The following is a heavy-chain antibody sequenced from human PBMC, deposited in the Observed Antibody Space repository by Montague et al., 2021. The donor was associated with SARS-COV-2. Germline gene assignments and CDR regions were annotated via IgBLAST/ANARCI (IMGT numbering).Heavy chain of an antibody. Sequence: SETLSLTCIVSGGPISGFYWSWIRQPAGKGLEWLGRIYPSGDTTYEPSLESRVSMSIDTSKNEVSVRLTSVTAADTAVYYCARHDSVAEYDSSGYHYYYGMDVWGQGTTVTVSS. CDR2: IYPSGDT. J-gene: IGHJ6*02. V-gene: IGHV4-4*07. CDR3: ARHDSVAEYDSSGYHYYYGMDV. CDR1: GGPISGFY. D-gene: IGHD3-22*01.